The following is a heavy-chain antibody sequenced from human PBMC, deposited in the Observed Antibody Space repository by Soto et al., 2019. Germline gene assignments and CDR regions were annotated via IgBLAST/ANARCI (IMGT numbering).Heavy chain of an antibody. Sequence: VQMVQSGAEVRRPGASVKISCKASGYSFTNYYIHWVRQAPGQGLEWMGTVNPSDGNTVYAQSFQGRVTMTRDTVANTVYMDLAGLRSEDAAVYICARYRLDSRSGYDAFDIWGQGTMINVSS. CDR3: ARYRLDSRSGYDAFDI. J-gene: IGHJ3*02. V-gene: IGHV1-46*01. CDR2: VNPSDGNT. CDR1: GYSFTNYY. D-gene: IGHD3-3*01.